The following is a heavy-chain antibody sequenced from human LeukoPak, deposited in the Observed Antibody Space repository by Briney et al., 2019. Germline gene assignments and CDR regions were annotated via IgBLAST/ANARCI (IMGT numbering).Heavy chain of an antibody. V-gene: IGHV1-69*13. Sequence: ASVKVSCKASGGTFSSYAISWVRQAPGQGLEWMGGIIPIFGTANYAQKFQGRVTITADESTSTAYMELSSLRSEDTAVYYCARAPLQCDSSGYSNDYWGQGTLVTVSS. CDR2: IIPIFGTA. J-gene: IGHJ4*02. CDR1: GGTFSSYA. D-gene: IGHD3-22*01. CDR3: ARAPLQCDSSGYSNDY.